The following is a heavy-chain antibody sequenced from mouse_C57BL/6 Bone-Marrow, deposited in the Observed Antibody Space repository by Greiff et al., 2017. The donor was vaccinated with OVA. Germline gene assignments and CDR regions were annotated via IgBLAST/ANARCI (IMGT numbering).Heavy chain of an antibody. CDR2: INPYNGGT. CDR1: GYTFTDYY. D-gene: IGHD2-4*01. V-gene: IGHV1-19*01. J-gene: IGHJ4*01. CDR3: ARGDYDGVDY. Sequence: EVQLQESGPVLVKPGASVKMSCKASGYTFTDYYMNWVKQSHGKSLEWIGVINPYNGGTSYNQKFKGKATLTVDKSSSTAYMELNSLTSEDSAVYYCARGDYDGVDYWGQGTSVTVSS.